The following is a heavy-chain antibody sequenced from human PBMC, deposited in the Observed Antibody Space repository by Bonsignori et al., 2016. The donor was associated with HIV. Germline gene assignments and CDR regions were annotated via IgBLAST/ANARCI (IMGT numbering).Heavy chain of an antibody. J-gene: IGHJ4*02. V-gene: IGHV3-7*01. CDR2: IKRDGSAK. CDR1: GFTFSSDW. CDR3: ARDHPQKSRDY. Sequence: GESLKISCAASGFTFSSDWMSWVRQAPGKGLEWVANIKRDGSAKYYVDSVKGRFTISRDNAKNSLYLQMNSLRAEDTAVYYCARDHPQKSRDYWGQGTLVTVSS.